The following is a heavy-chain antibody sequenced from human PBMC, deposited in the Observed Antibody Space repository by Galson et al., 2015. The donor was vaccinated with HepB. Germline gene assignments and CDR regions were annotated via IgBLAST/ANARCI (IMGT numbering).Heavy chain of an antibody. CDR1: GFTFSTYW. V-gene: IGHV3-7*03. J-gene: IGHJ3*01. D-gene: IGHD4-17*01. CDR2: IKQHGNKE. CDR3: ARVTPSDEYGDYEGAFDV. Sequence: SLRLSCAASGFTFSTYWMTWVRQAPGEGLEWVANIKQHGNKEYYVDSVKGRFTISSDNVKNSLYLHMNSLRAEDTAVYYCARVTPSDEYGDYEGAFDVWGQGTMVTVSS.